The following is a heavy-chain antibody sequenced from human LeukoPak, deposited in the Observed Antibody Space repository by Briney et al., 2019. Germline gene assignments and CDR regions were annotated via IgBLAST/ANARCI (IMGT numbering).Heavy chain of an antibody. CDR2: IYTSGST. Sequence: SQTLSLTCTLSGGSISSGSYYWSWIRQPAGKGLEWIGRIYTSGSTNYNPSLKSRVTMSVDTSKNQFSLKLSSVTAADTAVYYCARQIGGSYYSYAFDIWGQGTMVTVSS. D-gene: IGHD1-26*01. J-gene: IGHJ3*02. CDR1: GGSISSGSYY. V-gene: IGHV4-61*02. CDR3: ARQIGGSYYSYAFDI.